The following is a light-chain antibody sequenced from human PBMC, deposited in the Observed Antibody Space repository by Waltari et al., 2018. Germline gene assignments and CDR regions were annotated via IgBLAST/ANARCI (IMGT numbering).Light chain of an antibody. V-gene: IGLV2-23*02. CDR2: EVT. CDR3: FSYSGSRNWV. Sequence: QSALTQAASVSGSPGQSITMSCTGTNSDVGSYNLVSWYQQNPGEAPKLMIFEVTKRPSRVSNRFSVSKSGNTASLTIAGLQAEDEAHYYCFSYSGSRNWVFGGGTKLTVL. J-gene: IGLJ3*02. CDR1: NSDVGSYNL.